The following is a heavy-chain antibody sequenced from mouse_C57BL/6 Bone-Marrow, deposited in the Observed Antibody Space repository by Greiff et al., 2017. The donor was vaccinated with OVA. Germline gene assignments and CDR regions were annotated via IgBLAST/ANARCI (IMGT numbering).Heavy chain of an antibody. CDR2: ISSGSSTI. V-gene: IGHV5-17*01. CDR1: GFTFSDYG. J-gene: IGHJ3*01. Sequence: EVHLVESGGGLVKPGGSLKLSCAASGFTFSDYGMHWVRQAPEKGLEWVAYISSGSSTIYYADTVKGRFTISRDNAKNTLFLQMTSLRSEDTAMYYCATYYKFAYWGQGTLVTVSA. D-gene: IGHD2-12*01. CDR3: ATYYKFAY.